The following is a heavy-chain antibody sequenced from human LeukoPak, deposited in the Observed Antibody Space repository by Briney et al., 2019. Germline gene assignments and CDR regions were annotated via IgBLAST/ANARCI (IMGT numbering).Heavy chain of an antibody. CDR1: GYTFTFYY. CDR3: ASQSEYSSSPTGY. Sequence: ASVTVSFKSSGYTFTFYYMHWVRQAPGQGLEWMGWINPNSGGTNYAQKFQGRVTMTRDTSISTAYMELSRLRSDDTAVYYCASQSEYSSSPTGYWGQGTLVTVSS. J-gene: IGHJ4*02. D-gene: IGHD6-6*01. V-gene: IGHV1-2*02. CDR2: INPNSGGT.